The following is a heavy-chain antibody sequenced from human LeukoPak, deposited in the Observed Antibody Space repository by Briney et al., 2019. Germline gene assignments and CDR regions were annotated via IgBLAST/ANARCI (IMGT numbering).Heavy chain of an antibody. V-gene: IGHV4-30-4*08. Sequence: SETLSLTCTVSGGSISSGDYYWSWIRPPPGKGLEWIGYIYYSGSTYYNPSLKSRVTISVDTSKNQFSLKLSSVTAADTAVYYCAREYGYEAAARGLVDPWGQGTLVTVSS. CDR3: AREYGYEAAARGLVDP. J-gene: IGHJ5*02. D-gene: IGHD6-13*01. CDR1: GGSISSGDYY. CDR2: IYYSGST.